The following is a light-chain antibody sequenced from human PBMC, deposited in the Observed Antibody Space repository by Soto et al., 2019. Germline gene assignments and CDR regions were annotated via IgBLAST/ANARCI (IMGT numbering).Light chain of an antibody. CDR1: QSISPW. CDR3: QHYNSYSEA. CDR2: GAS. J-gene: IGKJ1*01. V-gene: IGKV1-5*01. Sequence: DFQMTQSPSTLSASVGDRITISCLAIQSISPWLAWYQQKPGKAPKLLINGASTLESGVPSRFRGSGSGTDFTLTISSLQPDDFETYYCQHYNSYSEAFGQGTKVDIK.